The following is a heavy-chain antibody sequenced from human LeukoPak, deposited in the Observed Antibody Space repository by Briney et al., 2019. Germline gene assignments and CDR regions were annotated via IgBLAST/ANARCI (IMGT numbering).Heavy chain of an antibody. Sequence: GGSLRLSCAASGFTFCLYGMHWVRQAPGKGLDWVAVIWYDGSYIYYADSVKGRFTISRDNSKNTMYLQMNSLRAEDTAVYYCAKIGRFTASTGTGVESWGQGTLVTVSP. J-gene: IGHJ4*02. V-gene: IGHV3-33*06. CDR3: AKIGRFTASTGTGVES. CDR2: IWYDGSYI. D-gene: IGHD1-1*01. CDR1: GFTFCLYG.